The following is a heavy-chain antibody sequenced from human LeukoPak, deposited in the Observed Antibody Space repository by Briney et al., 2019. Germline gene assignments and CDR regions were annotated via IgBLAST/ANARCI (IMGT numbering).Heavy chain of an antibody. CDR3: ARSFSSGWYFSDY. V-gene: IGHV3-33*08. D-gene: IGHD6-19*01. CDR2: TWYDGSNK. Sequence: PGGSLRLSCAASGFTFSIYGMHWVRQAPGKGLEWVAATWYDGSNKYYADSVKGRFTISRDNSKNTLYLQMNTLRAEDTAVYYCARSFSSGWYFSDYWGQGALVTVSS. J-gene: IGHJ4*02. CDR1: GFTFSIYG.